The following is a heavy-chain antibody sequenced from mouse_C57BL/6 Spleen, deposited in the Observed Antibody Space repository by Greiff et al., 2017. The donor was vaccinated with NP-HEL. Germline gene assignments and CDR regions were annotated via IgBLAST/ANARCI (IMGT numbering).Heavy chain of an antibody. J-gene: IGHJ4*01. CDR1: GFTFSDYY. V-gene: IGHV5-16*01. CDR2: INYDGSST. CDR3: ARQDTYYAMDY. Sequence: EVKLVESEGGLVQPGSSMKLSCTASGFTFSDYYMAWVRQVPEKGLEWVANINYDGSSTYYLDSLKSRFIISRDNAKNILYLQMSSLKSEDTATYYCARQDTYYAMDYWGQGTSVTVSS.